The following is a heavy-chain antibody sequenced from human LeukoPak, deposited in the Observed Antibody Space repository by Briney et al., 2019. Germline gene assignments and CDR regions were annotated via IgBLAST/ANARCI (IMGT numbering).Heavy chain of an antibody. CDR1: GYSFTSYW. Sequence: GESLKISCKGSGYSFTSYWIGWVRQMPGKGLEWMGIIYPGDSDTRYSPSFQGQVTISADKSISTAYLQWSSLKASDTAMYYCARHCDYYDSSGYYYSWFDPWGQGTLVTGSS. V-gene: IGHV5-51*01. CDR3: ARHCDYYDSSGYYYSWFDP. CDR2: IYPGDSDT. J-gene: IGHJ5*02. D-gene: IGHD3-22*01.